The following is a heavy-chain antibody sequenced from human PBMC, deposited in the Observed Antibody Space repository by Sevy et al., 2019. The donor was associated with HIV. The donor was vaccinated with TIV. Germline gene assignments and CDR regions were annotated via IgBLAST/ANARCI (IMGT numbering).Heavy chain of an antibody. Sequence: GGSLRLPCTASGFSFSSYAMSWVRQAPGKGLEWVSTIIGSGVRTYSADSVKGRFTISRDNSKNTLYLQMTSLRVEDTAVYYCAKDFHDYGDFYFDYWGRGTLVTVSS. CDR3: AKDFHDYGDFYFDY. J-gene: IGHJ4*02. CDR1: GFSFSSYA. V-gene: IGHV3-23*01. CDR2: IIGSGVRT. D-gene: IGHD4-17*01.